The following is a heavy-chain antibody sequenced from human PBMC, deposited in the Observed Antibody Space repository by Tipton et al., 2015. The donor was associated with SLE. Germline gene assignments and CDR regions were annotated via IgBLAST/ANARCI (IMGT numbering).Heavy chain of an antibody. CDR1: GGSISNYY. V-gene: IGHV4-59*05. J-gene: IGHJ4*02. CDR3: ARRDTIFGVVIDY. D-gene: IGHD3-3*01. CDR2: IYYSGST. Sequence: TLSLTCTVSGGSISNYYWSWIRQPPGKGLDWIGSIYYSGSTYYNPSLKSRVTISVDTSTNQFSLKLSSVTAADTAVYYCARRDTIFGVVIDYWGQGTLVTVSS.